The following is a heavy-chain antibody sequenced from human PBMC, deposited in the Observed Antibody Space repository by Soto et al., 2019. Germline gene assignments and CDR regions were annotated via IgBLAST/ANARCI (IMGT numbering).Heavy chain of an antibody. CDR2: IYYSENT. CDR1: GGSISSSSNH. Sequence: PSETLSLTCTVSGGSISSSSNHWGWIRQPPGKGLEWIGNIYYSENTYYNPSLKSRVTISVDTSKNQFSLKLSSVTAADTAVYYCARAGYMTTSYWFDPWGQGTLVTVSS. D-gene: IGHD4-17*01. V-gene: IGHV4-39*01. J-gene: IGHJ5*02. CDR3: ARAGYMTTSYWFDP.